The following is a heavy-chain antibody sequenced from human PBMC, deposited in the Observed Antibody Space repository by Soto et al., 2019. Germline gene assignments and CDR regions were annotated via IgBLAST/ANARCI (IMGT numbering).Heavy chain of an antibody. J-gene: IGHJ6*03. D-gene: IGHD6-13*01. CDR1: GYTFSSYS. CDR2: ISSSSSTI. V-gene: IGHV3-48*01. Sequence: GGSLRLSCAASGYTFSSYSMNWVLQAPGKGLEWVSYISSSSSTIYYADSVKGRFTISRDNAKNSLYLQMNSLRAEDTAVYYCARDRIAAAGGGVHYYYMDVWGKGTTVTVSS. CDR3: ARDRIAAAGGGVHYYYMDV.